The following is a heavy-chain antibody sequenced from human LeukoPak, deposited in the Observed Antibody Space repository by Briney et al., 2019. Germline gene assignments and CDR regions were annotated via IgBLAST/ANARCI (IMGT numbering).Heavy chain of an antibody. CDR1: GGSIAGYH. D-gene: IGHD6-19*01. V-gene: IGHV4-4*07. CDR2: VSLSGST. CDR3: ARPQSRGWYLDY. Sequence: SETLSLTCSVSGGSIAGYHWSWIWQPAGKGLEWIGRVSLSGSTSYNPSLKSRVTISVDTSKNQFSLKLSSVTAADTAVYYCARPQSRGWYLDYWGQGTLVTVSS. J-gene: IGHJ4*02.